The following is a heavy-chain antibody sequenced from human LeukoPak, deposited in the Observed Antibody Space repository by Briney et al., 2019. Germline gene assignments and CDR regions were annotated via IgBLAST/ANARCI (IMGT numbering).Heavy chain of an antibody. CDR1: GFTFDDYA. Sequence: GGSLRLSCAASGFTFDDYAMHWVRQAPGKGLEWVSGISWNSGSIGYADSVKGRFTISRDNAKNPLCLQMNSLRAEDTALYYCAKDIGSTRFYGMDVWGQGTTVTVSS. D-gene: IGHD2-2*01. CDR2: ISWNSGSI. V-gene: IGHV3-9*01. J-gene: IGHJ6*02. CDR3: AKDIGSTRFYGMDV.